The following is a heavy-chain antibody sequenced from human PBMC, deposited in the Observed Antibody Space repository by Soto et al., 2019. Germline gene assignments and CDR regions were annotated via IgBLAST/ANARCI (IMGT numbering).Heavy chain of an antibody. D-gene: IGHD3-16*02. J-gene: IGHJ4*02. V-gene: IGHV4-39*01. CDR1: GGSISNSNYY. Sequence: PSETLSLTCTVSGGSISNSNYYWGWIRQPPGKGLEWIGSIYYSGSTYYNPSLKSRVTISVDTSKNQFSLNLRSVTASDTAVYYCARQIYDFVWGTYRPFYFDYWGREPWSP. CDR3: ARQIYDFVWGTYRPFYFDY. CDR2: IYYSGST.